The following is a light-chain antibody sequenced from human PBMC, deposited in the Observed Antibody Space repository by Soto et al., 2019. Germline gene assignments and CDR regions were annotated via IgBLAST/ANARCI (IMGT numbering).Light chain of an antibody. J-gene: IGKJ5*01. CDR3: QHYDSLQIT. Sequence: EIVLTQSPGTLSLSPGERATLSCRASQSVSSSYLAWYQQKPGQPPRLLIYGASSRATGIPDRFSGSGSGTDFTLTISRLEPEDFAVFYCQHYDSLQITFGQGTRLEI. CDR1: QSVSSSY. V-gene: IGKV3-20*01. CDR2: GAS.